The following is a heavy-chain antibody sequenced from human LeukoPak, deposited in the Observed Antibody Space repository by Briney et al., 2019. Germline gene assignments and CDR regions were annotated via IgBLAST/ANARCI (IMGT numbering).Heavy chain of an antibody. CDR1: GFTFSNYA. J-gene: IGHJ4*02. CDR3: ARRLYSSSGFVDY. CDR2: ISSNGVST. D-gene: IGHD6-6*01. V-gene: IGHV3-64*01. Sequence: GGSLRLSCAASGFTFSNYAMHWVRQAPGKGLEYVSAISSNGVSTYYANSVKGRFTIPRDNSKNTLYLQMGSLRPEDMAVYYCARRLYSSSGFVDYWGQGTLVTVSS.